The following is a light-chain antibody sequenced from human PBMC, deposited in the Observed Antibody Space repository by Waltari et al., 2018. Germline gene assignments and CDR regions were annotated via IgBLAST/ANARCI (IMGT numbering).Light chain of an antibody. J-gene: IGKJ1*01. CDR3: QQSYSTPRT. V-gene: IGKV1-39*01. Sequence: DIQMTQSPSSLSASVGDRVTITCRASQSISTYLNWYHQKPGKAPKVLIYAASSLQSGVPSRFSGSGSGTDFTLTISNLQPEYFATYYCQQSYSTPRTFGQGTKVEIK. CDR1: QSISTY. CDR2: AAS.